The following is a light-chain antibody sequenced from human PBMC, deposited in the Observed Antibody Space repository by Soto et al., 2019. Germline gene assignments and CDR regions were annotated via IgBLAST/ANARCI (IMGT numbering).Light chain of an antibody. V-gene: IGKV1-39*01. CDR1: QSISSY. CDR3: QHSYRPPYT. J-gene: IGKJ2*01. CDR2: AAS. Sequence: DIQMTQSPSSLSASVGERVTITCRASQSISSYLNWYQQKPGKAPKLLIYAASSLQSGVPSRFSGSGSGTDFTLTISRLQPEDFATYYCQHSYRPPYTFGQGTKLEIK.